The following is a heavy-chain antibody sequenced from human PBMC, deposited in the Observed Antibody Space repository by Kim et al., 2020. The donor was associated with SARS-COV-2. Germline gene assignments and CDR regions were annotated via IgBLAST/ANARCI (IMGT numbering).Heavy chain of an antibody. Sequence: GGSLRLSCAASGFTFSTYSMNWVRQPPGKGLEWVSSISITGSHIYYADSMKGRFTVSRDNAKNSVYLQMNSLRAEDTAVYYCARGHTVTQREDLLDVWGQRSLVTVSS. CDR3: ARGHTVTQREDLLDV. CDR2: ISITGSHI. D-gene: IGHD4-4*01. CDR1: GFTFSTYS. V-gene: IGHV3-21*01. J-gene: IGHJ1*01.